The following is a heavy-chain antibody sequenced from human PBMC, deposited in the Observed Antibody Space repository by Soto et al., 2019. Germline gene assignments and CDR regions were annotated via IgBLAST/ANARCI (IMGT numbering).Heavy chain of an antibody. CDR2: TIPLLNVA. D-gene: IGHD5-12*01. CDR1: GGTFSTST. Sequence: ASVKVSCKASGGTFSTSTFTWVRQAPGQELEWMGRTIPLLNVADYAQDFQGRVTITADKSTSTAYMELTSLTSKDTAVYYCARDSPIGSTYSGYDAIDSWGQGTLVTVSS. V-gene: IGHV1-69*04. CDR3: ARDSPIGSTYSGYDAIDS. J-gene: IGHJ4*02.